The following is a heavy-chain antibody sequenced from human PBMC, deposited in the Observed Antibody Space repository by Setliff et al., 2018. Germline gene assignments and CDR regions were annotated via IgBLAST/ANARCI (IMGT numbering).Heavy chain of an antibody. J-gene: IGHJ4*02. CDR3: ARTCSGSGCYAGLES. CDR2: IWHDGGNK. Sequence: SLRLSCAASGFTFSNYRMHWVRQAPGKGLEWVAVIWHDGGNKYHADSVKGRFTISRDNSKNTLYLQMNSLGPEDTAVYYCARTCSGSGCYAGLESWGQGTPVTVSS. V-gene: IGHV3-33*08. D-gene: IGHD2-15*01. CDR1: GFTFSNYR.